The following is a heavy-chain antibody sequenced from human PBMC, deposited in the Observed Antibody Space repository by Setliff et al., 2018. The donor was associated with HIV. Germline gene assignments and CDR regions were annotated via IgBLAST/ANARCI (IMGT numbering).Heavy chain of an antibody. D-gene: IGHD1-20*01. J-gene: IGHJ3*02. CDR2: IDHRGST. CDR3: ASLYNWNPRGGVGGAFDI. V-gene: IGHV4-34*01. Sequence: SETLSLTCAVYGGSFSGYYWSWIRQPPGKGLEWIGEIDHRGSTYYNPSLKSRVTILVDTSKKQLSLKMSSVTAADTAVYYCASLYNWNPRGGVGGAFDIWGQGTMVTVSS. CDR1: GGSFSGYY.